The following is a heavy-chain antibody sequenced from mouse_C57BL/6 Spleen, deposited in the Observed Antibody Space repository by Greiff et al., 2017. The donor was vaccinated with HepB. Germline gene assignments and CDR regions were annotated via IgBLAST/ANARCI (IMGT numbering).Heavy chain of an antibody. V-gene: IGHV5-17*01. J-gene: IGHJ3*01. CDR1: GFTFSDYG. D-gene: IGHD2-5*01. CDR2: ISSGSSTI. CDR3: ARGDSNYVAWFAY. Sequence: EVHLVESGGGLVKPGGSLKLSCAASGFTFSDYGMHWVRQAPEKGLEWVAYISSGSSTIYYADTVKGRFTISRDNAKNTLFLQMTSLRSEDTAMYYCARGDSNYVAWFAYWGQGTLVTVSA.